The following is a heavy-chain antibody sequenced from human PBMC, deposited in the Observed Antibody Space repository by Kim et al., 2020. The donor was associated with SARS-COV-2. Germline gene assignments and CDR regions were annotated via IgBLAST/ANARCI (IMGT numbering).Heavy chain of an antibody. CDR2: MNPNSGNT. D-gene: IGHD6-13*01. Sequence: VKVSCKASGYTFTSYDINWVRQATGQGLEWMGWMNPNSGNTGYAQKFQGRVTMTRNTSISTAYMELSSLRSEDTAVYYCARGPRYSSSWYDDYWGQGTLVTVSS. J-gene: IGHJ4*02. CDR3: ARGPRYSSSWYDDY. V-gene: IGHV1-8*01. CDR1: GYTFTSYD.